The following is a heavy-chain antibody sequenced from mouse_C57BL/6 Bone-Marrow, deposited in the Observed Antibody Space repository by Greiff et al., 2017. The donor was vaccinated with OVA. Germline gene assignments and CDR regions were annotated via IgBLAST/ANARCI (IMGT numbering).Heavy chain of an antibody. Sequence: VQLQQSGAELVRPGASVKLSCTASGFNIKDDYMHWVKQRPEHGLEWIGWIDPENGDTEYASKFQGKATITADTSSNTAYLQLSSLTSEDTAVYYCTPYVNYAMDYWGQGTSVTVSS. D-gene: IGHD2-12*01. CDR1: GFNIKDDY. CDR2: IDPENGDT. J-gene: IGHJ4*01. CDR3: TPYVNYAMDY. V-gene: IGHV14-4*01.